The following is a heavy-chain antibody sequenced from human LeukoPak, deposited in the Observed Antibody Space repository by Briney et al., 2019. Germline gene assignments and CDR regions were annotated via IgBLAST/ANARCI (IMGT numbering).Heavy chain of an antibody. Sequence: ASVKVSCKASGYTFTGYYMHWVRQAPGQGLEWMGIINPSGGSTSYAQKFQGRVTMTRDMSTSTVYMELSSLRSEDTAVYYCARDYCSSTSCYFRGGNWFDPWGQGTLVTVSS. CDR1: GYTFTGYY. D-gene: IGHD2-2*01. J-gene: IGHJ5*02. CDR3: ARDYCSSTSCYFRGGNWFDP. CDR2: INPSGGST. V-gene: IGHV1-46*01.